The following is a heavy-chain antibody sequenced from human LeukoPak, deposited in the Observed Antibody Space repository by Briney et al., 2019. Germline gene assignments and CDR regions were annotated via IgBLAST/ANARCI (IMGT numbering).Heavy chain of an antibody. J-gene: IGHJ4*02. D-gene: IGHD6-19*01. Sequence: GGSLRLSCVVSGFTFSHSWMTWVRDAPGGGVEWVGQIREDESSQNFADSVKGGFTTSKNNAKSSLNFQMNALRAEDTAMYYVVKDSGWIHFDSWGQGTLVTVSS. CDR3: VKDSGWIHFDS. V-gene: IGHV3-7*03. CDR1: GFTFSHSW. CDR2: IREDESSQ.